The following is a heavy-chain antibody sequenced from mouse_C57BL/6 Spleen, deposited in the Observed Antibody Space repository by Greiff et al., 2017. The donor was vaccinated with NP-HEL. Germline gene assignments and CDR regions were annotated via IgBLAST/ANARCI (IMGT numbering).Heavy chain of an antibody. V-gene: IGHV1-50*01. CDR2: IDPSASYT. Sequence: QVQLQQPGAELVKPGASVKLSCKASGYTFTSYWMPWVPQRPGQGLEWIGEIDPSASYTNYNQKFKGKATLTVDTSSSTAYMQLSSLTSEDSAVYYCARSLPYYYAMDYWGQGTSVTVSS. CDR3: ARSLPYYYAMDY. D-gene: IGHD5-5*01. CDR1: GYTFTSYW. J-gene: IGHJ4*01.